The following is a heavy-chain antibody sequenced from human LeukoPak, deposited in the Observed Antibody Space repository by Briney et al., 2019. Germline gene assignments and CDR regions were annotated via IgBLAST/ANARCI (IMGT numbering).Heavy chain of an antibody. CDR2: ISSSSSYI. Sequence: GGSLRLSCAASGFTFSSYSMNWVRQAPGKGLEWVSSISSSSSYIYYADSVKGRFAISRDNAKNSLYLQMNSLRAEGTAVYYCARRGSPFYYYYYYMDVWGKGTTVTVSS. J-gene: IGHJ6*03. D-gene: IGHD2-15*01. V-gene: IGHV3-21*01. CDR3: ARRGSPFYYYYYYMDV. CDR1: GFTFSSYS.